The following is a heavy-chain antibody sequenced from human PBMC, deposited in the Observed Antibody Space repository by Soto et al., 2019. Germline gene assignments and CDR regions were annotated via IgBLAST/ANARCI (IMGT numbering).Heavy chain of an antibody. CDR1: GGTFSSYA. J-gene: IGHJ5*02. D-gene: IGHD5-18*01. CDR3: ARTVDTAIRRWFDP. V-gene: IGHV1-69*01. Sequence: QVQLVQSGAEVKKPGSSVKVSCKASGGTFSSYAISWVRQAPGQGLEWMGGIIPIFGTANYAQKFQGRVTINAEESTSTAYMELSSLRSEDKDVYYCARTVDTAIRRWFDPWGQGTLVTVSS. CDR2: IIPIFGTA.